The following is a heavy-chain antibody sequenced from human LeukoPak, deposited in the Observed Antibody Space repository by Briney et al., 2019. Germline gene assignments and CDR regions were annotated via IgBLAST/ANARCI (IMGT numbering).Heavy chain of an antibody. D-gene: IGHD6-6*01. CDR2: ISSSSSTI. Sequence: PGGSLRLSCAASGFPFSGFKMNWVRQAPGKGLEWVSYISSSSSTIYYADSVKGRFTISRDNAKNSLYLQMNSLRAEDTAVYYCARADYLSSIAAHYFDYWGQGTLVTVSS. CDR3: ARADYLSSIAAHYFDY. CDR1: GFPFSGFK. V-gene: IGHV3-48*04. J-gene: IGHJ4*02.